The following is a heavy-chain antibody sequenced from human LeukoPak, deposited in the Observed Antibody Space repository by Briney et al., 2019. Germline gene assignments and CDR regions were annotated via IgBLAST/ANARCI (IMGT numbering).Heavy chain of an antibody. CDR1: GDSVSSNSAA. Sequence: SQTLSLTCAISGDSVSSNSAAWNWIRQSPSRGLEWLGRTYYRSKWYNDYAVSLKSRITINPDTSKNQFSLQLNSVTPEDTAVYYCARDPGSSGWTLFDYWGQGTLVTVSS. V-gene: IGHV6-1*01. J-gene: IGHJ4*02. D-gene: IGHD6-19*01. CDR3: ARDPGSSGWTLFDY. CDR2: TYYRSKWYN.